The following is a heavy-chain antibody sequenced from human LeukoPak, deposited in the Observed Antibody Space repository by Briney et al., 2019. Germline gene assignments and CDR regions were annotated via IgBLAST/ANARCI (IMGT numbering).Heavy chain of an antibody. V-gene: IGHV1-3*03. J-gene: IGHJ4*02. D-gene: IGHD4-11*01. Sequence: ASVKVSCKASGYTFTSYGISWVRQAPGQGLEWMGWINAGNGNTKYSQEFQGRVTITRDTSASTAYMELSSLRSEDMAVYYCARDYSNYAGYFDYWGQGTLVTVSS. CDR1: GYTFTSYG. CDR3: ARDYSNYAGYFDY. CDR2: INAGNGNT.